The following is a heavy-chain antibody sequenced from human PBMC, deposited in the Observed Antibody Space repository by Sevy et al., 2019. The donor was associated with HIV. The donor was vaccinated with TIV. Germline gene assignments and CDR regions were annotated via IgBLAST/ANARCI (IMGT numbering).Heavy chain of an antibody. CDR2: ISYDGSNK. D-gene: IGHD3-9*01. CDR1: GFTFSSYG. CDR3: AKDIWTGIHWYFDP. J-gene: IGHJ2*01. Sequence: GGSLRLSCAASGFTFSSYGMHWVRQAPGKGLEWVAVISYDGSNKYYADSVKGRFTISRDNSKNTLYLQMNSLRAEDTAVYYCAKDIWTGIHWYFDPWGRGTLVTVSS. V-gene: IGHV3-30*18.